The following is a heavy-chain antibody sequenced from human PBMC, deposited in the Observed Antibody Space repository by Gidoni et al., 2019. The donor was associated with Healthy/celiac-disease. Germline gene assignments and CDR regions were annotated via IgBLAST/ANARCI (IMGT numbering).Heavy chain of an antibody. V-gene: IGHV1-69*04. CDR1: GGTFSSYA. D-gene: IGHD7-27*01. CDR3: ASLWGSAQYDAFDI. CDR2: IIPILGIA. Sequence: QVQLVQSGAEVKKPVSSVKVSCKASGGTFSSYAISWVRQAPGQGLEWMGRIIPILGIANYAQKFKGRVTITADKSTSTAYMELSSLRSEDTAVYYCASLWGSAQYDAFDIWGQGTMVTVSS. J-gene: IGHJ3*02.